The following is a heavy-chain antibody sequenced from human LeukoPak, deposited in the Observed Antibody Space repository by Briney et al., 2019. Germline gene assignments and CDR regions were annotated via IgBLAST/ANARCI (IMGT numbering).Heavy chain of an antibody. V-gene: IGHV4-61*01. Sequence: SETLSLTCTVSGVSVSSGSYYWSWIRQPPGKGLEWIGYIYYSGSTNYNPSLKSRVTISVDTSKNQFSLKLSSVTAADTAVYYCARDGDYGGPYYFDYWGQGTLVTVSS. J-gene: IGHJ4*02. CDR1: GVSVSSGSYY. CDR2: IYYSGST. D-gene: IGHD4-17*01. CDR3: ARDGDYGGPYYFDY.